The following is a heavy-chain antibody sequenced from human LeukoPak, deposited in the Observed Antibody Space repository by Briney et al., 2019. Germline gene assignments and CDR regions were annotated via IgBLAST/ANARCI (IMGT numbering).Heavy chain of an antibody. J-gene: IGHJ4*02. Sequence: PGGSLRLSCAASGFTFSGAAMTWVRQAPGKGLEWVSTITGSDGRTYYADSAKGRFTISRDYSKNTLRLQMSSLTVEDTAIYYCAKGPQVGSGYHPDFWGQGTLVTVSS. CDR1: GFTFSGAA. CDR2: ITGSDGRT. D-gene: IGHD3-22*01. V-gene: IGHV3-23*01. CDR3: AKGPQVGSGYHPDF.